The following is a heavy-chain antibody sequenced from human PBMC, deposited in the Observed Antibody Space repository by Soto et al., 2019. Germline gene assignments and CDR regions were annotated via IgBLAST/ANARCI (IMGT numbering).Heavy chain of an antibody. CDR1: GFSLNNAGMG. Sequence: SGPTLVNPTETLTLTCTVSGFSLNNAGMGVSWIRQPPGKALEWLGHIFSNDDTSYSTSLMTRVTISKDNSKSQVVLTLTNLDPVDTATYYCARKNQYDSSHYYYVSDFDYWGQGTLVTVSS. D-gene: IGHD3-22*01. CDR3: ARKNQYDSSHYYYVSDFDY. V-gene: IGHV2-26*01. J-gene: IGHJ4*02. CDR2: IFSNDDT.